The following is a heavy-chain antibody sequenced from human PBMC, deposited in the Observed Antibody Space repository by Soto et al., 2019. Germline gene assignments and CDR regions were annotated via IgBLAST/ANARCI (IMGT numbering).Heavy chain of an antibody. Sequence: QITLKESGPTLVKPTQTLTLTCTFSGFSFNPSGVGVGWIRQPPGKALEWLALIYWNDDKRYSPSLKSRLTITKDTSKSEVVLTLTNMDPVDTATYYCAHVPILNEGHDAFDIWGQGTMVTVSS. CDR3: AHVPILNEGHDAFDI. V-gene: IGHV2-5*01. D-gene: IGHD2-15*01. J-gene: IGHJ3*02. CDR2: IYWNDDK. CDR1: GFSFNPSGVG.